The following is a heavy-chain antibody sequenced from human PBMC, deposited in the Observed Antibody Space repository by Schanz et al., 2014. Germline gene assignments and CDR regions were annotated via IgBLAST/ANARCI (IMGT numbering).Heavy chain of an antibody. CDR3: VRDSFFAFDY. Sequence: VQLVESGGGLVQPGGSLRLSCAASGFTFSSYAMTWVRQAPGMGLEWVSGFDAHDGRAYYADSVKGRFTMSRDNAKNSVFLQMNSLRAEDTAVYYCVRDSFFAFDYWGQGTLVTVSS. CDR1: GFTFSSYA. V-gene: IGHV3-23*04. CDR2: FDAHDGRA. D-gene: IGHD3-3*01. J-gene: IGHJ4*02.